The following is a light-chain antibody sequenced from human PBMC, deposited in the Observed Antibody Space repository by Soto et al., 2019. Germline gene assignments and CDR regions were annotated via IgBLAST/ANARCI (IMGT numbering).Light chain of an antibody. V-gene: IGKV4-1*01. CDR1: QSVLYSSNNKNY. CDR3: QQYYSAPLT. Sequence: DIVMTQSPDSLAVSLGERATINCKSSQSVLYSSNNKNYLAWYQQKPGQPPKLLIYWASTRESGVPDRFSGSGSGTDFTLTISSLQAEDVALYYCQQYYSAPLTLGGGTKVEIK. J-gene: IGKJ4*01. CDR2: WAS.